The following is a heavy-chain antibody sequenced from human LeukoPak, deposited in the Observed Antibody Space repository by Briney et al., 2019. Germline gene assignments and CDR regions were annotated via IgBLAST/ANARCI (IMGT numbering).Heavy chain of an antibody. CDR1: GYTFTSYD. CDR2: MNPNSGNT. J-gene: IGHJ4*02. D-gene: IGHD4-17*01. CDR3: ARPDYGDLNFDY. V-gene: IGHV1-8*01. Sequence: ASVKVSCKASGYTFTSYDINWVRQATGQGLEWMGWMNPNSGNTGYAQKFQGRVTMTRNTSISTAYMELNSLRSEDTAVYYCARPDYGDLNFDYWGQGTLVTVSS.